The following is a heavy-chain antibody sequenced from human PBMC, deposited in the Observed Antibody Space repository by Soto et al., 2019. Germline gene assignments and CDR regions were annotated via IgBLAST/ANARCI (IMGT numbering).Heavy chain of an antibody. CDR1: GGSISSSSYY. J-gene: IGHJ6*02. Sequence: PSETLSLTCTVSGGSISSSSYYWGWIRQPPGKGLEWIGSIYYSGSTYYNPSLKSRVTISVDTSKNQFSLKLSSVTAADTAVYYCARRPSGSYYSPYYYGMDVWGQGTTVTVSS. V-gene: IGHV4-39*01. D-gene: IGHD1-26*01. CDR3: ARRPSGSYYSPYYYGMDV. CDR2: IYYSGST.